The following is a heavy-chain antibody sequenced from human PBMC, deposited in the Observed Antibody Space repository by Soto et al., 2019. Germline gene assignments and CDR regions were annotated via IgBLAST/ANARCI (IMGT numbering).Heavy chain of an antibody. CDR2: IYYSGST. CDR3: ARARATPAGYIYSGWDNWFDP. J-gene: IGHJ5*02. D-gene: IGHD5-12*01. CDR1: GGSISSYY. V-gene: IGHV4-59*01. Sequence: QVQLQESGPGLVKPSETLSLTCTVSGGSISSYYWSWIRQPPGKGLEWIGYIYYSGSTNYSPSLKSGVTISVDTSKNQFSLKLSSVTAADTAVYYCARARATPAGYIYSGWDNWFDPWGQRTLVTVSS.